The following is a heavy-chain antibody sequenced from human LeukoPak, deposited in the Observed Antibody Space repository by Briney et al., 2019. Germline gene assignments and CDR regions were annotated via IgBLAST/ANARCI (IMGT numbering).Heavy chain of an antibody. J-gene: IGHJ2*01. Sequence: PSETLSLTCTVSGGSISSSSYYWGWIRQPPGKGLEWIGSIYYSGSTYYNPSLKSRVTISVDTSKNQFSLKLSSVTAADTAVYYCASPFPGGPWYFDLWGRGTLVTVSS. V-gene: IGHV4-39*07. D-gene: IGHD4-23*01. CDR3: ASPFPGGPWYFDL. CDR1: GGSISSSSYY. CDR2: IYYSGST.